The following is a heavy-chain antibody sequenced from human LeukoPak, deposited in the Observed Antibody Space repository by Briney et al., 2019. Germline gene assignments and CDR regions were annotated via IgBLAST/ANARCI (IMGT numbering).Heavy chain of an antibody. Sequence: ASVKVSCKASGYTFTSYYMHWVRQAPGQGLEWMGIINPSGGSTIYAQKFQGRVTMTEDTSTDTAYMELSSLRSEDTAVYYCATVLYSYGAAFDYWGQGTLVTVSS. CDR1: GYTFTSYY. CDR3: ATVLYSYGAAFDY. D-gene: IGHD5-18*01. CDR2: INPSGGST. V-gene: IGHV1-46*01. J-gene: IGHJ4*02.